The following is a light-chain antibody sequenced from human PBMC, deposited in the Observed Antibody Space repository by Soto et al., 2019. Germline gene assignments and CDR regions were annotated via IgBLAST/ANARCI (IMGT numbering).Light chain of an antibody. CDR2: KAS. J-gene: IGKJ1*01. V-gene: IGKV1-5*03. CDR3: QHYNTYPWT. Sequence: DIQMTQSPSILSASLGDRVTITCRASQSISSWFAWYQQKPGKAPNLLIYKASHLENGVPSRFRGSGSGTEFTLTISSLQPGDFETYYCQHYNTYPWTFGQGTKVDIK. CDR1: QSISSW.